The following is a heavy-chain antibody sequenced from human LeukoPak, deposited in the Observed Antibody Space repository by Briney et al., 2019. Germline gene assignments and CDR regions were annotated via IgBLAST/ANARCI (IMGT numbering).Heavy chain of an antibody. V-gene: IGHV5-51*01. CDR3: ARPGRSDYGFDV. J-gene: IGHJ6*02. CDR2: IYPADSDT. Sequence: GESLKISCKGSGYSFSTFWIAWVRQMPGKGLEGMGIIYPADSDTRYSPSFQGQVTISADKSINTAYLQWSSLKASDTAIYYCARPGRSDYGFDVWGQGTTVTVSS. CDR1: GYSFSTFW.